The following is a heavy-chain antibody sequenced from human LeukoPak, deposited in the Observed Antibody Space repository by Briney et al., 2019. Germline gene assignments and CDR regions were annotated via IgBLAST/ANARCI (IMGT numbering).Heavy chain of an antibody. CDR3: ARSISGLWFGELLPTGAYFDY. CDR1: GFTFSSHW. J-gene: IGHJ4*02. CDR2: ISSSSSYI. Sequence: GGSLRLSCAASGFTFSSHWMHWVRQAPGKGLEWVSSISSSSSYIYYADSVKGRFTISRDNAKNSLYLQMNSLRAEDTAVYYCARSISGLWFGELLPTGAYFDYWGQGTLVTVSS. D-gene: IGHD3-10*01. V-gene: IGHV3-21*01.